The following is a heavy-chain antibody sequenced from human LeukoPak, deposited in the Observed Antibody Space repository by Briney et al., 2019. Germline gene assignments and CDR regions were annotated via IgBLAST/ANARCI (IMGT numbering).Heavy chain of an antibody. D-gene: IGHD5-12*01. CDR2: INRNSGGT. Sequence: GASVKVSCKASGYTFTGYYMHWVRQAPGQGLEWIGWINRNSGGTNYAQKFQGRVTMTRDTSISTAYMELSRLRSDDTAVYYCAREGAYSGCDQIDYWGQGTLVTVCS. CDR3: AREGAYSGCDQIDY. J-gene: IGHJ4*02. CDR1: GYTFTGYY. V-gene: IGHV1-2*02.